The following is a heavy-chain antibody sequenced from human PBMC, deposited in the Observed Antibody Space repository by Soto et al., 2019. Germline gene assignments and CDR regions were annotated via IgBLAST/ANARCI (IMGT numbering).Heavy chain of an antibody. CDR3: ARDLRDAMDYDSSGSSLDY. CDR2: ISAYNGNT. J-gene: IGHJ4*02. D-gene: IGHD3-22*01. V-gene: IGHV1-18*04. CDR1: GYTFTSYG. Sequence: ASVKVSCKASGYTFTSYGISWVRQAPGQGLEWMGWISAYNGNTNYAQKLQGRVTMTTDTSTSTAYMELRSLRSDDTAVYYCARDLRDAMDYDSSGSSLDYWGQGILVTVSS.